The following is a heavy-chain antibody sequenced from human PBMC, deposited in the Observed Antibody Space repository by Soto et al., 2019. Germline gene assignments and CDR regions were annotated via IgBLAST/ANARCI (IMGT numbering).Heavy chain of an antibody. Sequence: SETLSLTCAVYGGSFSGYSWTWIRQPPGTGLEWIGEINHTGSTNYNPSLKSRVTISVDWSKNQFSLKLISVTAADTAVYYCARVPLLWGQGTLVTVSS. CDR2: INHTGST. CDR3: ARVPLL. V-gene: IGHV4-34*01. CDR1: GGSFSGYS. D-gene: IGHD1-26*01. J-gene: IGHJ4*02.